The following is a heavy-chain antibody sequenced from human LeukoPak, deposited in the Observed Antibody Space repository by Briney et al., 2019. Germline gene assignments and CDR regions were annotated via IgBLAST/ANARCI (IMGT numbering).Heavy chain of an antibody. V-gene: IGHV1-18*01. CDR1: GYTFTSYG. CDR2: ISACNGNT. CDR3: ATWNGWLQILDY. J-gene: IGHJ4*02. D-gene: IGHD5-24*01. Sequence: ASVKVSCKASGYTFTSYGISWVRQAPGQGLEWMGWISACNGNTNYAQKLQGRVTMTTDTFTSTAYMELRSLRSDDTAVYYCATWNGWLQILDYWGQGTLVTVSS.